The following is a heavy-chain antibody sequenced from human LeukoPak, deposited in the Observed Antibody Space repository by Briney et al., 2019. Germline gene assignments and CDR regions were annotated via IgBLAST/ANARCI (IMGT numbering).Heavy chain of an antibody. CDR1: GYTLTELS. CDR3: ATARSIVGGLDY. Sequence: ASVKVSCKVSGYTLTELSMHWVRQAPGKGLEWMGGFDPEDGETIYAQKFQGRVTMTEDTSTDTAYMELSSLRSEDTAVYYCATARSIVGGLDYWGQGTLVTVSS. J-gene: IGHJ4*02. V-gene: IGHV1-24*01. D-gene: IGHD1-26*01. CDR2: FDPEDGET.